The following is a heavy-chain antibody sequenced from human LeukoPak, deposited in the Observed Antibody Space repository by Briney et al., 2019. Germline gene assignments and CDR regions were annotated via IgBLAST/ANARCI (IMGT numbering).Heavy chain of an antibody. CDR2: ISRSGSTR. D-gene: IGHD3-10*01. J-gene: IGHJ3*02. V-gene: IGHV3-48*03. Sequence: PGGSLRLSCAVSGLTFSDCELMWVRQAPGKGLEWVSYISRSGSTRYYADSVKGRFTISRDNAKNSLYLQINSLRAEDTAVYYCARVATMDRVPLYALDIWGQGTMVSVSS. CDR1: GLTFSDCE. CDR3: ARVATMDRVPLYALDI.